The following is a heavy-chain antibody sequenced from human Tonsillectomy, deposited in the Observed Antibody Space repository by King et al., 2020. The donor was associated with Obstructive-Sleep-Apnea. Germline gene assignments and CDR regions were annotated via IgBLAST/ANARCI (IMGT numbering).Heavy chain of an antibody. J-gene: IGHJ4*02. CDR3: SSGYVFFDY. CDR2: ISYDGSNK. Sequence: QVQLVESGGGVVQPGRSLRLSCAASGFTFSSDGMHWVRQAPGKGLEWVGIISYDGSNKYYADSVKGRFTISRDNSKNTLHLQMNSLRAEDTAVYYCSSGYVFFDYWGQGTLVTVSS. V-gene: IGHV3-30*03. CDR1: GFTFSSDG. D-gene: IGHD3-22*01.